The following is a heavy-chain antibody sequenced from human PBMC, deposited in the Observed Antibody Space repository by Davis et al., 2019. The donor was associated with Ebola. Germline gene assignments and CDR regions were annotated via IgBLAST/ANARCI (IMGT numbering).Heavy chain of an antibody. CDR1: GGTFSSYA. CDR3: ARGNTMVRGVSWFDP. CDR2: IIPIFGTA. J-gene: IGHJ5*02. D-gene: IGHD3-10*01. Sequence: AASVKVSCKASGGTFSSYAISWVRQAPGQGLEWMGGIIPIFGTANYAQKLQGRVTMTTDTSTSTAYMELRSLRSDDTAVYYCARGNTMVRGVSWFDPWGQGTLVTVSS. V-gene: IGHV1-69*05.